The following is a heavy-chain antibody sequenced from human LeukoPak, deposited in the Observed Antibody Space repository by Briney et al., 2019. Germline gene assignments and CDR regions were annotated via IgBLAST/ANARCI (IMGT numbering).Heavy chain of an antibody. J-gene: IGHJ4*02. V-gene: IGHV4-61*02. CDR1: GGSISSGTYY. CDR3: AREQTGTTTSFDY. D-gene: IGHD1-1*01. Sequence: PSETLSLTCTVSGGSISSGTYYWTWIRQPAGKGLEWIGRIYTSGSTNYNPSLKSRVTMSLDTSKNQFSLKLSSVTAADTAVYYCAREQTGTTTSFDYWGQGTLVTVSS. CDR2: IYTSGST.